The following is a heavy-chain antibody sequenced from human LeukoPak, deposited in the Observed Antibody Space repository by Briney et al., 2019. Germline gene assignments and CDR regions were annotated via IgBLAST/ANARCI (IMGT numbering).Heavy chain of an antibody. J-gene: IGHJ1*01. CDR1: GFTFSSYA. V-gene: IGHV3-23*01. CDR3: AKDEVGATTPYFQH. D-gene: IGHD1-26*01. CDR2: ISGSGGST. Sequence: ASLRLSCAASGFTFSSYAMSWVRQAPGKGLEWVSAISGSGGSTYYADSVKGRFTISRDNSKNTLYLQMNSLRAEDTAVYYCAKDEVGATTPYFQHWGQGTLVTVSS.